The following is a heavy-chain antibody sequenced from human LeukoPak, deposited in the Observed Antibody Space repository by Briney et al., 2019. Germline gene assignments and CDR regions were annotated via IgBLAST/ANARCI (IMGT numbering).Heavy chain of an antibody. V-gene: IGHV3-30*18. D-gene: IGHD2-2*01. CDR1: GFTFSSYW. CDR2: ISFDGSNK. Sequence: GGSLRLSCAASGFTFSSYWMSWVRQAPGKGLEWVAVISFDGSNKYYADSVKGRFTISSDNSKNTLYLQMNSLRAEDTAVYYCAKVIFACSSASCSNYYYYGVDVWGQGTTVTVSS. J-gene: IGHJ6*02. CDR3: AKVIFACSSASCSNYYYYGVDV.